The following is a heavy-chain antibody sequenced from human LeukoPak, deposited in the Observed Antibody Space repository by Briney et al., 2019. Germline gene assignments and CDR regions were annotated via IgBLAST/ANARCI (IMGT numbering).Heavy chain of an antibody. D-gene: IGHD1-20*01. CDR3: ARDVPLLYNWKWYYMDV. Sequence: VASVKVSCKASGYTFTGYYMHWVRQAPGQGLEWMGWINPNSGGTNYAQKFQGRVTMTRDTSISTAYMELSRLRSDDTAVYYCARDVPLLYNWKWYYMDVWGKGTTVTISS. J-gene: IGHJ6*03. CDR1: GYTFTGYY. V-gene: IGHV1-2*02. CDR2: INPNSGGT.